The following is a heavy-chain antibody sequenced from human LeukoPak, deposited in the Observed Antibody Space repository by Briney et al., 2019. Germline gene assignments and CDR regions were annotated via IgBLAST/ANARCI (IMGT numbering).Heavy chain of an antibody. CDR3: AKSPGVQWYYFDY. Sequence: GGSLRLSCAASGFIFTDYWMNWVRQAPGKGLEWVAFIRYDGSNKYYADSVKGRFTISRDNSKNTLYLQMNSLRAEDTAVYYCAKSPGVQWYYFDYWGQGTLVTVSS. V-gene: IGHV3-30*02. J-gene: IGHJ4*02. D-gene: IGHD2-15*01. CDR1: GFIFTDYW. CDR2: IRYDGSNK.